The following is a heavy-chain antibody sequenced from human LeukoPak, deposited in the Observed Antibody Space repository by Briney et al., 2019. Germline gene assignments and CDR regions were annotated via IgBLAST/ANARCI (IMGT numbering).Heavy chain of an antibody. J-gene: IGHJ5*02. V-gene: IGHV4-34*01. CDR3: ARLRDRHSSPFGIWFDP. Sequence: SETLSLTCAVYGGSFSGYYWSWIRQPPGKGLEWIGEINHSGSTNYNPSLKSRVTISVDTSKNQFSLKLSSVTAADTAVYYCARLRDRHSSPFGIWFDPWGQGTLVTVSS. CDR2: INHSGST. CDR1: GGSFSGYY. D-gene: IGHD3-10*01.